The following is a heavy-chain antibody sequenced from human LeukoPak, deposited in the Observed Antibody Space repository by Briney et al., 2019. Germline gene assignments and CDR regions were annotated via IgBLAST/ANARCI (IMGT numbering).Heavy chain of an antibody. CDR2: ISGSGGST. Sequence: PGASLRLSCAASGFTFSSYAMSWVRQAPGKGLEWVSVISGSGGSTYYADSVKGRFTISRDNSKNTLYLQMNSLRAEDAAVYYCAKAPTAVTYYGMDVWGQGTTVTVSS. CDR3: AKAPTAVTYYGMDV. CDR1: GFTFSSYA. D-gene: IGHD4-17*01. J-gene: IGHJ6*02. V-gene: IGHV3-23*01.